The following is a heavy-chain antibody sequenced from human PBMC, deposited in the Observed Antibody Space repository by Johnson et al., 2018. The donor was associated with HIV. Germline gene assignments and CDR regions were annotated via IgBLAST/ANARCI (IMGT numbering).Heavy chain of an antibody. CDR2: IWYDGSNK. D-gene: IGHD4-17*01. CDR3: ARSVGYGDSLGDALDI. V-gene: IGHV3-33*01. CDR1: GFTFSSYG. J-gene: IGHJ3*02. Sequence: QVQLVESGGGVVQPGRSLRLSCAASGFTFSSYGMHWVRQAPGKGLEWVAVIWYDGSNKYYADSVKGRFTISRDNSKNTLYLQMNSLRAEDTAGYYCARSVGYGDSLGDALDIWGQGTMVTVSS.